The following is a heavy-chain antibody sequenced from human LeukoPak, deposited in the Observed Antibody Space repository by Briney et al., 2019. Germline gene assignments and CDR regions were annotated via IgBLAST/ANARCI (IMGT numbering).Heavy chain of an antibody. CDR3: ARKNGLDY. Sequence: GGSLRLSCAASGFRFSNYWMSWVRQAPGKGLEWVANIKEDGSEKYYVDSVKGRFTISRDNTKNSLYLQMNSLRAEDTAVYYCARKNGLDYWGQGTLVTVSS. CDR1: GFRFSNYW. CDR2: IKEDGSEK. J-gene: IGHJ4*02. V-gene: IGHV3-7*01.